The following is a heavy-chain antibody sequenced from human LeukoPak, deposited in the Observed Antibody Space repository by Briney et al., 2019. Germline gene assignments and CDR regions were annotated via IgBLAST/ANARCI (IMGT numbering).Heavy chain of an antibody. V-gene: IGHV3-23*01. D-gene: IGHD3-10*01. CDR3: AKAVITMVRGVTHFDY. J-gene: IGHJ4*02. CDR2: ISGSGGST. Sequence: GGSLRLSCAASGFTFSSYAMSWVRQAPGKGLEWVSAISGSGGSTYYADSVKGRFTISRDNSKNTLYLQMNSLRAEDTAVYYCAKAVITMVRGVTHFDYWGQGTLVTVSS. CDR1: GFTFSSYA.